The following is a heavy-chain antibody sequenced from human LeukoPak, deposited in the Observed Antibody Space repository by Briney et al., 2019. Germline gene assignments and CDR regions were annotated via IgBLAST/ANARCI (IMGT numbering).Heavy chain of an antibody. CDR3: AKDRYTHGWYLYC. D-gene: IGHD3-16*02. CDR2: ISGSGDGT. CDR1: GFTFSSYA. V-gene: IGHV3-23*01. Sequence: GGSLRLSCAASGFTFSSYAMNWVRQAPGKGLEWVSAISGSGDGTYYAASVKGRFTISRDNSKNTLYLQMNSLRAEDTAVYHCAKDRYTHGWYLYCWGQGTLVTVSS. J-gene: IGHJ4*02.